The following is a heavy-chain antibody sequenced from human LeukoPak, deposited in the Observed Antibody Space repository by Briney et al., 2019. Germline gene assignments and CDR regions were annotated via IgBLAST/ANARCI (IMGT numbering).Heavy chain of an antibody. Sequence: PGGSLRLSCAASGFSFSNYGMSWVRQAPGKGLEWVSAISGSGGSTYYADSVKGRFTISRDNSKNTLYLQMNSLRAEDTAVYYCAKRYGDYAFGYYYYMDVWGKGTTVTISS. J-gene: IGHJ6*03. V-gene: IGHV3-23*01. D-gene: IGHD4-17*01. CDR2: ISGSGGST. CDR3: AKRYGDYAFGYYYYMDV. CDR1: GFSFSNYG.